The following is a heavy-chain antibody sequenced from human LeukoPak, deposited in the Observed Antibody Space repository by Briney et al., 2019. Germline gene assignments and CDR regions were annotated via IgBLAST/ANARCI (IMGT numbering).Heavy chain of an antibody. J-gene: IGHJ6*03. CDR2: ISAYNGNT. V-gene: IGHV1-18*01. Sequence: ASVKVSCKASGYTFSSYGINWVRQAPGQGLEWMGWISAYNGNTNYAQKLQGRVTMTTDTSTSTAYMELRSLRSDDTAVYYCARDVYYDILTGDYYYYMDVWGKGTTVTVSS. CDR3: ARDVYYDILTGDYYYYMDV. CDR1: GYTFSSYG. D-gene: IGHD3-9*01.